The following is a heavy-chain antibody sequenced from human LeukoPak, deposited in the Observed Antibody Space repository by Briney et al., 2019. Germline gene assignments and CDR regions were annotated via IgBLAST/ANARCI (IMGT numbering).Heavy chain of an antibody. CDR2: IYTRGST. Sequence: SETLSLTCTVSGGSISSYYWSWIRQPPGKGLEWIGYIYTRGSTNYNPSLKSRVTISVDTSKNQFSLKLSSVTAADTAVYYCARESRTGIFDYWGQGTLVTVSS. J-gene: IGHJ4*02. D-gene: IGHD3-10*01. V-gene: IGHV4-4*09. CDR1: GGSISSYY. CDR3: ARESRTGIFDY.